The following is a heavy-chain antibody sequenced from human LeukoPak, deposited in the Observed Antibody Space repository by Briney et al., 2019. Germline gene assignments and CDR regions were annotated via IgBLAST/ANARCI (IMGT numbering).Heavy chain of an antibody. D-gene: IGHD2-15*01. J-gene: IGHJ6*03. Sequence: ASVKVSCKASGGTFSSYASSWVRQAPGQGLEWMGGIIPIFGTANYAQKFQGRVTITTDESTSTAYMELSSLRSEDTAVYYCARVNLPRGCSGGSCYSSYYYYYYMDVWGKGTTVTVSS. V-gene: IGHV1-69*05. CDR2: IIPIFGTA. CDR3: ARVNLPRGCSGGSCYSSYYYYYYMDV. CDR1: GGTFSSYA.